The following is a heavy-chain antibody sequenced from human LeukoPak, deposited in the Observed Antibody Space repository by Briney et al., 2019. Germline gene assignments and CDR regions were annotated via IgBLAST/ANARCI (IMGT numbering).Heavy chain of an antibody. V-gene: IGHV3-74*01. CDR3: ARDALYGGYAGNWFDP. Sequence: GGSLRLSCAASGFTFSSYWMHWVRHAPGKGLVWVSRINSDGSSTSYADSVKGRFTISRDNAKNTLYLQMNSLRAEDTAVYYCARDALYGGYAGNWFDPWGQGTLVTVSS. J-gene: IGHJ5*02. CDR1: GFTFSSYW. D-gene: IGHD4-17*01. CDR2: INSDGSST.